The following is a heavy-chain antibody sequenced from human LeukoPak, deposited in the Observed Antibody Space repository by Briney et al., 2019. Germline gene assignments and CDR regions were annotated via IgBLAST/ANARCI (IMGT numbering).Heavy chain of an antibody. CDR2: VSSSGGST. CDR3: AKEGRKTGNTYGYEYDY. J-gene: IGHJ4*02. V-gene: IGHV3-23*01. Sequence: PGGSLRLSCAASRFTFSSYAMSWVRQAPGKGLEWVSAVSSSGGSTNYADYVKGQFTISRDNSKNTVYLHMNNLRAEDTAVYYCAKEGRKTGNTYGYEYDYWGQGTLVTVSS. D-gene: IGHD5-18*01. CDR1: RFTFSSYA.